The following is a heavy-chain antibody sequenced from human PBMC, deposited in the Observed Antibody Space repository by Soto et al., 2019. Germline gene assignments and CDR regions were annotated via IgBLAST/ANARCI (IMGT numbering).Heavy chain of an antibody. CDR2: IFPSGTT. V-gene: IGHV4-30-2*01. J-gene: IGHJ4*02. Sequence: SETLSLTCGVSGGSLGGATYSWNWIRQPPGKGLERIGYIFPSGTTYYNPSLKSRVTISIDVSKNQFSLSLRSLTAADTAVYYCARSREFDYWSQGTLVTVSS. CDR1: GGSLGGATYS. CDR3: ARSREFDY.